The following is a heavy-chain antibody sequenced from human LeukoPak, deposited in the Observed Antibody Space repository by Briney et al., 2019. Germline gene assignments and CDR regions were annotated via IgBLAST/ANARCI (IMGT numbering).Heavy chain of an antibody. Sequence: PSETLSLTCSVSGDSISSYYWSWIRQSPGKGLEWIGYIYSSGSTNYNPSLNSRVTISVDTSKNQFSLKLSSVTAADTAVYYCARGGGYSYGYAFDIWGQGTMVTVS. CDR1: GDSISSYY. CDR2: IYSSGST. D-gene: IGHD5-18*01. V-gene: IGHV4-59*13. CDR3: ARGGGYSYGYAFDI. J-gene: IGHJ3*02.